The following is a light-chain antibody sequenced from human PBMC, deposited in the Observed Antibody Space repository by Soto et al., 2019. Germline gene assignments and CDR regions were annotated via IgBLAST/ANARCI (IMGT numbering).Light chain of an antibody. Sequence: DIVLTQSPGTLSLCPGERATLSCRASQSVSTSYLAWYQQKPGQAPRLLIFGASSRATGIPDRFIGSGSGTDFTLTISRLEPEDFAVYYCQQYGSSPTTFGQGTKVEIK. CDR2: GAS. CDR3: QQYGSSPTT. J-gene: IGKJ1*01. CDR1: QSVSTSY. V-gene: IGKV3-20*01.